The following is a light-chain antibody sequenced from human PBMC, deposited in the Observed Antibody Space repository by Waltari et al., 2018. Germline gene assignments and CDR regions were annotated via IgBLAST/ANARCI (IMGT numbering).Light chain of an antibody. CDR1: RSHVGAYDY. Sequence: QSALTQPRSVSGSPGQSVTISCPGTRSHVGAYDYVSWYQHRPGKAPKLIIYDVTERPSGVPDRFSGSKSDNKASLTISGLQADDEADYYCCSYAGRYTNYVFGSGTKVTVL. CDR3: CSYAGRYTNYV. CDR2: DVT. V-gene: IGLV2-11*01. J-gene: IGLJ1*01.